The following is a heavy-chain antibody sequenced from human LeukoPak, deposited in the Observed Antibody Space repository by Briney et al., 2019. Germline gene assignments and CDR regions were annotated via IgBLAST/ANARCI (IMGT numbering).Heavy chain of an antibody. V-gene: IGHV3-30-3*01. Sequence: PGGSLRLSCAASGFAFSGVAMHWVRQAPGKGLEWVAITSFDGSNKFYSDSVKGRFTISRDNSVNTLFLQMTSLSPEDTAIYYCARNFPYSSSYNLDVWGQGTLVTVSS. CDR1: GFAFSGVA. D-gene: IGHD6-6*01. CDR2: TSFDGSNK. CDR3: ARNFPYSSSYNLDV. J-gene: IGHJ4*02.